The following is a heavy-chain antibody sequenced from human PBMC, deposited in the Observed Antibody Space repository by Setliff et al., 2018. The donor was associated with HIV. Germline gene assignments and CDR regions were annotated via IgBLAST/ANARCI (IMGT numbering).Heavy chain of an antibody. V-gene: IGHV4-59*08. Sequence: SETLSLTCNVSGYSINKRYWAWVRQPPGKGLEWIGYIYYDGRTITKSSFRSRVTLSLDTSKNQFSLKLTSVPAADAAVYYCTGDYNSGSNRFDYWGQGTPVTVSS. J-gene: IGHJ4*02. CDR3: TGDYNSGSNRFDY. D-gene: IGHD3-10*01. CDR2: IYYDGRT. CDR1: GYSINKRY.